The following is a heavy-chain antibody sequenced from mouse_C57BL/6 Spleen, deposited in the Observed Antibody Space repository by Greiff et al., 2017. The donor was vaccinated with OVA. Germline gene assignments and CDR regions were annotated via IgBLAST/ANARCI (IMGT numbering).Heavy chain of an antibody. CDR2: IYPGGGYT. J-gene: IGHJ4*01. CDR1: GYTFTNYW. V-gene: IGHV1-63*01. Sequence: QVQLQQSGAELVRPGTSVKMSCKASGYTFTNYWIGWAKQRPGHGLEWIGDIYPGGGYTNYNEKFKGKATLTADKSSSTAYMQFSSLTSEDSAIYDCARERGYGNYDYYAMDYWGQGTSVTVSS. CDR3: ARERGYGNYDYYAMDY. D-gene: IGHD2-1*01.